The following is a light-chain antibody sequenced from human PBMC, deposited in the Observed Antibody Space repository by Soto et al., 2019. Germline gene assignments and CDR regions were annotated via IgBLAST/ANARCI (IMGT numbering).Light chain of an antibody. V-gene: IGKV3-20*01. CDR2: GAF. CDR3: QQYGSPWT. Sequence: EIVLTQSPGTLSLSPGERATLSCRASQSVSSSYLAWYPQKPGQAPRLLIYGAFSRATGIPDRFSGSGSGAHFTLTISRLEPEDFAVYYCQQYGSPWTFGHGKKVPIK. J-gene: IGKJ1*01. CDR1: QSVSSSY.